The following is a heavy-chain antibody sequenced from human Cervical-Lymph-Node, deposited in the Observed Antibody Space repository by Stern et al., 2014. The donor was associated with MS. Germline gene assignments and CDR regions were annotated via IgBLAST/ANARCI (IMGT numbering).Heavy chain of an antibody. CDR2: IRSQAYGGTT. V-gene: IGHV3-49*05. Sequence: EVQLVESGGGLVKPGRSLRLSCSASGFTFGDYAMSWFRQAPGKGLEWGGFIRSQAYGGTTEYAASVKGRFTISRDDSKSIAYLQMNSLKTEDTAVYYCTRGVTIFGVVGGAFDPWGQGTLVTVSS. CDR1: GFTFGDYA. CDR3: TRGVTIFGVVGGAFDP. J-gene: IGHJ5*02. D-gene: IGHD3-3*01.